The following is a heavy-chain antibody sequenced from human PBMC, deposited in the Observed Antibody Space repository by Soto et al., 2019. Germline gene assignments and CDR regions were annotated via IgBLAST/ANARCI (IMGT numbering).Heavy chain of an antibody. CDR3: ARAWDRGLRPRDS. CDR2: ISPNSNYI. Sequence: EVHLVESGGGLVTPGGSLRLSCAASGFTFTTYSMNWVRQAPGKGLEWVSFISPNSNYIYYADSVKGRFTISRDNAKNSLDLQMYSLRADDTAVYFCARAWDRGLRPRDSWGQGTLVTVSS. CDR1: GFTFTTYS. J-gene: IGHJ4*02. V-gene: IGHV3-21*01. D-gene: IGHD4-17*01.